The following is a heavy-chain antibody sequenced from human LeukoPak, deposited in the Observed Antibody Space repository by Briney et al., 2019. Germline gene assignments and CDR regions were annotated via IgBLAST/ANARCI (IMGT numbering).Heavy chain of an antibody. CDR3: ARGLRRGLAAAGLNWFDP. Sequence: PSETLSLTCTVSGGSISSSSYYWGWIRQPPGKGLEWIGSIYYSGSTYYNPSLKSRVTISVDTSKNQFSLKLSSVTAADTAVYYCARGLRRGLAAAGLNWFDPWGQGTLVTVSS. J-gene: IGHJ5*02. D-gene: IGHD6-13*01. CDR1: GGSISSSSYY. CDR2: IYYSGST. V-gene: IGHV4-39*01.